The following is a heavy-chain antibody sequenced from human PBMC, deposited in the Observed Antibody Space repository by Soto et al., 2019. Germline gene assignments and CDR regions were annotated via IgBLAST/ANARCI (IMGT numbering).Heavy chain of an antibody. D-gene: IGHD6-13*01. CDR3: ARSIAAAALYYFDY. V-gene: IGHV1-69*13. CDR1: GGTFSSYA. J-gene: IGHJ4*02. CDR2: IIPIFGTA. Sequence: GASVKVSFKASGGTFSSYAISWLRQAPGQGLEWMGGIIPIFGTANYAQKFQGRVTITADESTSTAYMELSSLRSEDTAVYYCARSIAAAALYYFDYWGQGTLVTV.